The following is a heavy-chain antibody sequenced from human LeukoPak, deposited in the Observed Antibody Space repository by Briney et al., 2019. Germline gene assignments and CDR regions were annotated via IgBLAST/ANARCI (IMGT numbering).Heavy chain of an antibody. D-gene: IGHD3-10*02. CDR3: ARDMFASRWYFDF. V-gene: IGHV4-4*07. Sequence: SETLSLTCTVSGGSLSTYYWSWMRQPAGKELEWIGRVYTSGNTYYNPSLKSRLAMSVDTSKNQFSLNLSSVTAADAAMYYCARDMFASRWYFDFWGQGTLVTVSS. CDR1: GGSLSTYY. J-gene: IGHJ4*02. CDR2: VYTSGNT.